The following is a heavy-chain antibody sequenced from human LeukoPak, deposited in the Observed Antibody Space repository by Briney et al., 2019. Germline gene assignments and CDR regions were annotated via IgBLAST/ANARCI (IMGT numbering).Heavy chain of an antibody. Sequence: SETLSLTCTVSGYSISSGYYWGWIRQPPGKGLEWIGSIYHSGSTYYNPSLKSRVTISVDTSKNQFSLKLSSVTAADTAVYYCARGRMIVVVPYFDYWGQGTLVTVSS. CDR2: IYHSGST. J-gene: IGHJ4*02. V-gene: IGHV4-38-2*02. CDR3: ARGRMIVVVPYFDY. D-gene: IGHD3-22*01. CDR1: GYSISSGYY.